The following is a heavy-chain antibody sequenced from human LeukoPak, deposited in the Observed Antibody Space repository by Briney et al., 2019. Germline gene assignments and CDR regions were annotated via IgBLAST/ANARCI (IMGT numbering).Heavy chain of an antibody. CDR2: INPGSGGT. CDR3: ARDSRNSYYGSGSYVWYFDL. CDR1: GGTFSSYP. J-gene: IGHJ2*01. D-gene: IGHD3-10*01. V-gene: IGHV1-2*02. Sequence: ASVKVSCKASGGTFSSYPISGVRPAPGQGVEWMGWINPGSGGTNYAQKFQGRVTMTRDTFITTAYMELSRLTSDDTAVYYCARDSRNSYYGSGSYVWYFDLWGRGALVSVSS.